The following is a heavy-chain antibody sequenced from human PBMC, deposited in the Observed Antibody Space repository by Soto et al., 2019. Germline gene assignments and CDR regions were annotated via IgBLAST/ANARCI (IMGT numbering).Heavy chain of an antibody. V-gene: IGHV3-64*04. Sequence: SLRLSCSASVFPFSSYSIHWVRQAPGKGLEYVSSIGTNGGSTFYADSVKGRFTSSRDNAKSTLYLRMNSLRAEDTAVYHWASDRAPVEMDPSFDYWRRGALGTVSS. CDR1: VFPFSSYS. CDR2: IGTNGGST. J-gene: IGHJ4*02. CDR3: ASDRAPVEMDPSFDY. D-gene: IGHD2-15*01.